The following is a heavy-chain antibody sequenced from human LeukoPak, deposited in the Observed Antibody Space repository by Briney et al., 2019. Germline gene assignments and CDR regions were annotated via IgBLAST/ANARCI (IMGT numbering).Heavy chain of an antibody. V-gene: IGHV1-2*02. J-gene: IGHJ4*02. D-gene: IGHD2-15*01. Sequence: ASVKVSCKASGGTFSRYAISWVRQAPGQGLEWMGWINPNSGGTSSAQKFQGRVTMTRDTSVSTAYMELSRLRSDDTALYYCARETGYCSGGRCYFFYWGQGTLVTVSS. CDR1: GGTFSRYA. CDR3: ARETGYCSGGRCYFFY. CDR2: INPNSGGT.